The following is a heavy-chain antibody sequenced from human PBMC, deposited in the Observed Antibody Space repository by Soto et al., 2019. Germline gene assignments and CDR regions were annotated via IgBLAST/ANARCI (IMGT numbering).Heavy chain of an antibody. CDR3: AGEGYGYGYGGYYYYGMDV. D-gene: IGHD5-18*01. V-gene: IGHV4-31*03. J-gene: IGHJ6*02. CDR2: IYYSGST. CDR1: GGSISSGGYY. Sequence: QVQLQESGPGLVKPSQTLSLTCTVSGGSISSGGYYWSWIRQHPGKGLEWIGYIYYSGSTYYNPTSKSRVTISVDTAKNQFSRKLSAVTAADTAVYYCAGEGYGYGYGGYYYYGMDVWGQGTTVTVSS.